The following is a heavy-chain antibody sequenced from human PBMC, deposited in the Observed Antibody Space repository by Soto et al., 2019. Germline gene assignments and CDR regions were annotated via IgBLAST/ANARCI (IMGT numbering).Heavy chain of an antibody. V-gene: IGHV4-39*01. CDR2: IYYSGSS. CDR3: ASHTLNWSDADS. Sequence: SETLSLTCTVSGGSITSSEYYWAWIRQPPGKGLQFVGTIYYSGSSYSNPSLKSRLSMSVDTSKNQFSLTMKSVTAADTGVYYCASHTLNWSDADSWGPGFMVTFSS. CDR1: GGSITSSEYY. D-gene: IGHD1-1*01. J-gene: IGHJ4*02.